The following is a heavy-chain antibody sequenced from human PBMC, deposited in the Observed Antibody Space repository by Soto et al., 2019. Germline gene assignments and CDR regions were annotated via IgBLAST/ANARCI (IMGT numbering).Heavy chain of an antibody. CDR3: ARAGAMSPYYYMDV. V-gene: IGHV3-7*01. CDR1: GFTFSSYW. D-gene: IGHD7-27*01. J-gene: IGHJ6*03. Sequence: PGGSLRLSCAASGFTFSSYWMSWVRQAPGKGLEWVANIKQDGSEKYYVDSVKGRFTISRDNAKNSLYLQMNSLRAEDTAVYYCARAGAMSPYYYMDVWGKGTTVTVSS. CDR2: IKQDGSEK.